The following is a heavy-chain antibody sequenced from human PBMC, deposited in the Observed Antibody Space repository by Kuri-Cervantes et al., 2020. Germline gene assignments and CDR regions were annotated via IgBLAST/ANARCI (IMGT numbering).Heavy chain of an antibody. Sequence: ESLKISCTVSGGSISSYYWSWIRQPPGKGLEWIGYIYYSGSTNYNPSLKSRVTISVDTSKNQFSLKLSSVTAADTAVYYCARSIVVVITAINAFDIWGRGTMVTVSS. D-gene: IGHD2-15*01. J-gene: IGHJ3*02. V-gene: IGHV4-59*12. CDR3: ARSIVVVITAINAFDI. CDR2: IYYSGST. CDR1: GGSISSYY.